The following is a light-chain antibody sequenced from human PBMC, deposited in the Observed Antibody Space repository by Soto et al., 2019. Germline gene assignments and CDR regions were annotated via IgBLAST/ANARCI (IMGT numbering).Light chain of an antibody. CDR3: ETWESNTRV. Sequence: QPVLTQSSSASASLGSSVKLTCTLSSGHSSYIIAWHQQQPGKAPRYLMKLEGSGSYNKGSGVPDRFSGSSSGADRYLTISILQFEDEADYYCETWESNTRVFGTGTKVTVL. CDR2: LEGSGSY. CDR1: SGHSSYI. V-gene: IGLV4-60*02. J-gene: IGLJ1*01.